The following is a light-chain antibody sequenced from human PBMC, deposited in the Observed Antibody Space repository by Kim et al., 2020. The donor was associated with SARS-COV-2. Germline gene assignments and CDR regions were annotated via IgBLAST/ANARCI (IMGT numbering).Light chain of an antibody. CDR3: QAWDNYTVI. J-gene: IGLJ2*01. CDR2: QYV. V-gene: IGLV3-1*01. Sequence: VPPGQTATITCSGHRLGDKSASWYQQKSGQPPVLLIYQYVRRPSGIPERFSGSNSVNTAVLTITGSQDMDEADYFCQAWDNYTVIFGGGTQLTVL. CDR1: RLGDKS.